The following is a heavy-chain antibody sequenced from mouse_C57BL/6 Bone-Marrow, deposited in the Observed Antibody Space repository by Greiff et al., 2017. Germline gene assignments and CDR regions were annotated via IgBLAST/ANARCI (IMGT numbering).Heavy chain of an antibody. V-gene: IGHV1-15*01. CDR2: IDPETGGT. Sequence: VQLQQSRAELGRPGASVTLSCKASGYTFTDYEMHWVKQTPVHGLEWIGAIDPETGGTTYNQKFKGKAILTADKSSSTAYMELRSLTSEDSAVYYCTRPGTDYWGQGTTRTVSS. CDR1: GYTFTDYE. CDR3: TRPGTDY. D-gene: IGHD4-1*01. J-gene: IGHJ2*01.